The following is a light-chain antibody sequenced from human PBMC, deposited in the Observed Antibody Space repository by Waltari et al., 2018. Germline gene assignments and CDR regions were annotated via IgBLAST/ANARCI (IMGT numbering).Light chain of an antibody. CDR1: RSDIGTVYD. Sequence: SVLTQPPSVSGTPGQRVTISCTGSRSDIGTVYDFHWYQQLPGTAPKLLIDGNTNRPSGVPDRFSGSKSGTSASLAITGLQAEDEADYYCQSYDSSLSTSVFGGGTKLTVL. V-gene: IGLV1-40*01. J-gene: IGLJ2*01. CDR2: GNT. CDR3: QSYDSSLSTSV.